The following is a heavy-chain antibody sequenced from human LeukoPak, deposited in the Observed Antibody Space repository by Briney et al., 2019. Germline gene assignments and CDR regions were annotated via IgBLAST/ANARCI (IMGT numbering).Heavy chain of an antibody. J-gene: IGHJ5*02. D-gene: IGHD1-1*01. Sequence: SETLSLTCTVSGDSISSGHYWGWIRQPPGKGLEWIGTIYYSGSTYYNPSLKSRVTISVYTSKNQFSLKLSSVTAADTAVYYCARVPGGALNWFDPWGQGTLVTVSS. CDR1: GDSISSGHY. V-gene: IGHV4-38-2*02. CDR3: ARVPGGALNWFDP. CDR2: IYYSGST.